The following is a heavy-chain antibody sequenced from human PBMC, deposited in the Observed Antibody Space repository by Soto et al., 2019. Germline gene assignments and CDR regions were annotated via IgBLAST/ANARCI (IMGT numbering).Heavy chain of an antibody. CDR2: INAGNGNT. Sequence: ASVKVSCKASGYTFTGYAMHWVRQAPGQRLEWMGWINAGNGNTKYSQRFQGRVTITRDTSASTAYMELSSLRSEDTAVYYCARSYSSGWYLDYWGQGTLVTVSS. CDR1: GYTFTGYA. J-gene: IGHJ4*02. V-gene: IGHV1-3*01. CDR3: ARSYSSGWYLDY. D-gene: IGHD6-19*01.